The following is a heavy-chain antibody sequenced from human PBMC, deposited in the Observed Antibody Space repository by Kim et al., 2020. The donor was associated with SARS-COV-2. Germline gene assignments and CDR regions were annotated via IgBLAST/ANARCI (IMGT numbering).Heavy chain of an antibody. Sequence: NPSLKSRVTISVDTSKNQFSLKLSSVTAADTAVYYCARVITGTTGGWFDPWGQGTLVTVSS. J-gene: IGHJ5*02. CDR3: ARVITGTTGGWFDP. D-gene: IGHD1-7*01. V-gene: IGHV4-34*01.